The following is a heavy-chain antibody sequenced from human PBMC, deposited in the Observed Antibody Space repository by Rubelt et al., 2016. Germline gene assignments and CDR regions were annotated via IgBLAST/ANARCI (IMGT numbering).Heavy chain of an antibody. D-gene: IGHD3-22*01. CDR1: GFSLSTSGMC. J-gene: IGHJ4*02. CDR2: IDWDDDK. Sequence: QITLKESGPTLVKPTQTLTLTCTFSGFSLSTSGMCVSWIRQPPGKALEWLARIDWDDDKYYSTSLKTRLTISKDTSKNQVVLTMTYMDPVDTATYYCARNRYYYDSSGYPFDYWGQGTLVTVSS. CDR3: ARNRYYYDSSGYPFDY. V-gene: IGHV2-70*12.